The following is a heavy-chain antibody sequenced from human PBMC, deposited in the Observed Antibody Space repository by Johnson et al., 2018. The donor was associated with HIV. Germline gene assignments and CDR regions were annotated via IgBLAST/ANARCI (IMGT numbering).Heavy chain of an antibody. CDR2: IYSGGST. CDR3: AKELGIPSGWYRGAFDI. J-gene: IGHJ3*02. CDR1: GFTVISNY. V-gene: IGHV3-66*01. D-gene: IGHD6-19*01. Sequence: MLLVESGGGLVQPGGSLRLSCAASGFTVISNYMSWVRQAPGKGLEWVSVIYSGGSTYYADSVKGRFTISRDNSKNTLYLQMNSLRAEDTAVYYCAKELGIPSGWYRGAFDIWGQGTMVTVSS.